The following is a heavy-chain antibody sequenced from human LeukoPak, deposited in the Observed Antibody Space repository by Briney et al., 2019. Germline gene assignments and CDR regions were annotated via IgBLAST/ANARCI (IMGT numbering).Heavy chain of an antibody. J-gene: IGHJ4*02. CDR2: IKEDGTEE. Sequence: GGSLRLSCAASGFTFRNSWMTWVRRAPGKGLEWVGNIKEDGTEENYMDSVRGRFTISRDNAKNSLFLQMNSLRAEDTAVYYCARVRYDSSGYYSIYDYWGQGTLVTVSS. CDR3: ARVRYDSSGYYSIYDY. V-gene: IGHV3-7*01. CDR1: GFTFRNSW. D-gene: IGHD3-22*01.